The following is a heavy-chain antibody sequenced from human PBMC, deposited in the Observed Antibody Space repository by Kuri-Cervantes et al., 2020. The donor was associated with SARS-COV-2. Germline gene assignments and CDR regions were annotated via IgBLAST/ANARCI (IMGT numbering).Heavy chain of an antibody. D-gene: IGHD1-7*01. Sequence: GGSLRLSCAASGFTFSNFGMHWVRQAPGKGLEWVTLISYDGSDKYYADSVKGRFTISRDNSKSTLFLQMNSLRAEDTAEYYCARGFELLRDFDLWGRGTLVTVSS. CDR2: ISYDGSDK. V-gene: IGHV3-30*03. J-gene: IGHJ2*01. CDR1: GFTFSNFG. CDR3: ARGFELLRDFDL.